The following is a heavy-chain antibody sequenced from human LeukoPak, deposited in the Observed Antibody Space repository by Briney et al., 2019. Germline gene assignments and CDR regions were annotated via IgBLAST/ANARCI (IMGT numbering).Heavy chain of an antibody. D-gene: IGHD1-26*01. CDR2: ISAYNGNT. CDR3: ARDTDAGGSSLHYYYGMDV. V-gene: IGHV1-18*03. J-gene: IGHJ6*02. CDR1: GYTFTSYG. Sequence: ASVKVSCKASGYTFTSYGISWVRQAPGQGLEWMGWISAYNGNTNYAQKLQGRVTMTTDTSTSTAYMELRSLRSDDMAVYYCARDTDAGGSSLHYYYGMDVWGQGTTVTVSS.